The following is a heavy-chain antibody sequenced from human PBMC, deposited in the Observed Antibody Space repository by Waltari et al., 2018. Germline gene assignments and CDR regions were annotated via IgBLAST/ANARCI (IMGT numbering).Heavy chain of an antibody. Sequence: QVQLVQSGAEVKKPGSSVKVSCKASGGTFSSYAISWVRQAPGQGLEWMGGIIPIFGTANYAQKFQGRVTITADESTSTAYMELSSLRSEDTAVYYCARIQGNYYDSSGYSYYFDYWGQGTLVTVSS. CDR2: IIPIFGTA. CDR3: ARIQGNYYDSSGYSYYFDY. D-gene: IGHD3-22*01. V-gene: IGHV1-69*01. CDR1: GGTFSSYA. J-gene: IGHJ4*02.